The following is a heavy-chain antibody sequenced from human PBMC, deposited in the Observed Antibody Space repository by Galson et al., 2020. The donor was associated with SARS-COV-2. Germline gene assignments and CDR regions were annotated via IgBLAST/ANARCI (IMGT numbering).Heavy chain of an antibody. CDR3: ARQSGGPGDGFWSGYRPQGWFDP. J-gene: IGHJ5*02. CDR1: GGSMSSSSLY. Sequence: SETLSLTCTVSGGSMSSSSLYWGWIRQPPGRGLEWIGTIYSGGTTYYNLSLKSRVTISVHTSKNQLSLNLSSVTAADTAVYYCARQSGGPGDGFWSGYRPQGWFDPWGQGTLVTVSS. V-gene: IGHV4-39*01. CDR2: IYSGGTT. D-gene: IGHD3-3*01.